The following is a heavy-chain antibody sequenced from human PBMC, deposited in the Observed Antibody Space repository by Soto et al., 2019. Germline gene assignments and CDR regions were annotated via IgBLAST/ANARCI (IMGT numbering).Heavy chain of an antibody. D-gene: IGHD3-22*01. CDR3: VRLIGNSWLDS. Sequence: SQTLSLTCVISGDSVSTNTATWDWIRQSPSRGLEWLGRTYYRSRWYFDYAVSVKSRITISPDISNNQVSLQLTSVTPDDTAIYYCVRLIGNSWLDSWGQGTLVTVSS. J-gene: IGHJ5*01. CDR1: GDSVSTNTAT. V-gene: IGHV6-1*01. CDR2: TYYRSRWYF.